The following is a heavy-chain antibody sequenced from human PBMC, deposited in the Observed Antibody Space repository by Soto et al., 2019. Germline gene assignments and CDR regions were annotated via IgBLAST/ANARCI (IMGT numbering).Heavy chain of an antibody. Sequence: SETLSLTCTVSGGSISSYYWSWIRQPPGKGLEWIGYIYYSGSTNYNPSLKSRVTISVDTSKNQFSLKLSSVTAADTAVYYCAKASGSGSYYSNVDDYYYGMDVWGQGTTVTVSS. V-gene: IGHV4-59*01. D-gene: IGHD3-10*01. CDR1: GGSISSYY. CDR3: AKASGSGSYYSNVDDYYYGMDV. J-gene: IGHJ6*02. CDR2: IYYSGST.